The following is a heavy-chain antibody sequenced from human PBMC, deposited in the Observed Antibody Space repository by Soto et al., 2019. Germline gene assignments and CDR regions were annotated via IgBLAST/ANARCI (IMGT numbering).Heavy chain of an antibody. V-gene: IGHV3-23*01. CDR2: ITGSGSSS. CDR3: AKMGSRSSTGSYYYTMDA. CDR1: GFPFGTYA. J-gene: IGHJ6*02. Sequence: GGSLRLSCAASGFPFGTYAMTLVRQSPGKGLERVSFITGSGSSSYYADSVKGRFTIYRDNSKNTLYLQMKSLRAEETAVYYCAKMGSRSSTGSYYYTMDAWGQGTIVTVSS. D-gene: IGHD2-2*01.